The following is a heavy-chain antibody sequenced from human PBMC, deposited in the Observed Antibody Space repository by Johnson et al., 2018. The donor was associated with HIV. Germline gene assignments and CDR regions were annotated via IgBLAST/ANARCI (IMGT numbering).Heavy chain of an antibody. Sequence: QVQLVESGGGLVKPGGSLRLSCAASGFSFSDYYMSWIRQAPGKGLEWVSGISWNTGNIGYADSVKGRFTISRDNANNSLYLQMNSLTAEDTALYYCAKDIGWELQSAFDIWGQGTMVTVSS. CDR2: ISWNTGNI. CDR1: GFSFSDYY. J-gene: IGHJ3*02. D-gene: IGHD1-26*01. CDR3: AKDIGWELQSAFDI. V-gene: IGHV3-11*05.